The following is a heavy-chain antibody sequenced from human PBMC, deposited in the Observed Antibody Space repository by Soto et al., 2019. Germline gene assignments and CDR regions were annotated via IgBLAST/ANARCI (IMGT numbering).Heavy chain of an antibody. CDR3: ARHRWYCSGGSCVNWFDP. D-gene: IGHD2-15*01. CDR1: GGSIISSSYC. CDR2: IYYSGST. J-gene: IGHJ5*02. Sequence: SETLSLTCTVSGGSIISSSYCWGWIRQPPGKGLEWIGSIYYSGSTYYNPSLKSRVTISVDTSKNQFSLKLSSVTAADTAVYYCARHRWYCSGGSCVNWFDPWGQGTLVTVSS. V-gene: IGHV4-39*01.